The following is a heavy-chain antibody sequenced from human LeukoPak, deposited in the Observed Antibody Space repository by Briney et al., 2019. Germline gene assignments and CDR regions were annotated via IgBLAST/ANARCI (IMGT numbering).Heavy chain of an antibody. Sequence: SETLSLTCTVSGGSISSSRHYWGWIRQPPGKGLEWIGSIYYSGSTYYNPSLKSRVTISVDTSKNQFSLKLSSVTAADTAVYYCARQVDSSGYYPSYMDVWGKGTTVTISS. J-gene: IGHJ6*03. D-gene: IGHD3-22*01. CDR1: GGSISSSRHY. CDR2: IYYSGST. CDR3: ARQVDSSGYYPSYMDV. V-gene: IGHV4-39*01.